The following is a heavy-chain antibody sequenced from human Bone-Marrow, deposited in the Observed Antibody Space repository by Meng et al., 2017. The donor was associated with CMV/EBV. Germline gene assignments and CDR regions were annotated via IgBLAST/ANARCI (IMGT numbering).Heavy chain of an antibody. V-gene: IGHV3-48*03. J-gene: IGHJ6*01. CDR2: INSGNTI. D-gene: IGHD5-24*01. Sequence: GESLKISCAASGFTFRNYEMNWVLQAPGKGLEWVSYINSGNTIYYADSVKGRFTISRDNAKNSLFLQMNSLRAEETAVYYCARGDAGYYYGMDVCG. CDR3: ARGDAGYYYGMDV. CDR1: GFTFRNYE.